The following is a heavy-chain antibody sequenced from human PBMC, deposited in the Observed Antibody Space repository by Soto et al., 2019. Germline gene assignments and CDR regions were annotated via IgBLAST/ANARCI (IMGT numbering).Heavy chain of an antibody. CDR2: ISAYNGNT. Sequence: QVQLVQSGAEVKKPGASVKVSCKASGYTFTSYGISWVRQAPGQGLEWMGWISAYNGNTNYAQKLQGGVTMTTDTSTSTAYMERRSLRSDDTAVYYCASDHAEYGSGRLFDYWGQGTLVTVSS. CDR1: GYTFTSYG. J-gene: IGHJ4*02. V-gene: IGHV1-18*04. CDR3: ASDHAEYGSGRLFDY. D-gene: IGHD3-10*01.